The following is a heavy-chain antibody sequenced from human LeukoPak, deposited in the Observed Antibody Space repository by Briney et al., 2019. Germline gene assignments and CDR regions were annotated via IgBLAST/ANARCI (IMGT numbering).Heavy chain of an antibody. Sequence: SQTLSLTCTVSGGSISSGGYYWSWIRQHPGKGLEWIGYIYYSGSTHYNPSLKSRVTISVDTSKNQFSLKLSSVTAADTAVYYCARGQLWLSAMFDYWGQGTLVTVSS. CDR3: ARGQLWLSAMFDY. CDR1: GGSISSGGYY. V-gene: IGHV4-31*03. J-gene: IGHJ4*02. D-gene: IGHD5-18*01. CDR2: IYYSGST.